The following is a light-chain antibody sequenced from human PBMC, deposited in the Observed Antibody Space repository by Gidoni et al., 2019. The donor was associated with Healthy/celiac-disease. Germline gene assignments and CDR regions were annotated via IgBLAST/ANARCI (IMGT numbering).Light chain of an antibody. J-gene: IGKJ5*01. CDR1: QSVSSN. Sequence: EIVMTQSPATLSVSPGERATRSCRASQSVSSNLAWYQQKPGQAPRLLIYGASTRATCIPARFSGSGSGTEFTLTISSLQSEDLAVYYCQQYNNWPPFTFGQGTRLEIK. CDR2: GAS. CDR3: QQYNNWPPFT. V-gene: IGKV3-15*01.